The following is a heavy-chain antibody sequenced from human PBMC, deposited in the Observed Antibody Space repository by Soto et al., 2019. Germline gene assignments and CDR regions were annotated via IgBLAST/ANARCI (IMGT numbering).Heavy chain of an antibody. CDR1: GFTFSNYA. J-gene: IGHJ4*02. CDR2: ITGSGGNT. V-gene: IGHV3-23*01. Sequence: DVQLLESGGGLVQPGGSLRLSCAASGFTFSNYAMTWVRQAPGKGLEWVSAITGSGGNTYYADSVKGRFTISRDNSKNTLYLQMNSLRAEDTAVYYCARGGSDSNYAWDYWFQGTLVSVSS. D-gene: IGHD4-4*01. CDR3: ARGGSDSNYAWDY.